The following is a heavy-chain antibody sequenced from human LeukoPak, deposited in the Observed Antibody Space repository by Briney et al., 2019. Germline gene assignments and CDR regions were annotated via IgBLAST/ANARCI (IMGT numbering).Heavy chain of an antibody. CDR3: ARGRRSIFGFDY. D-gene: IGHD3-3*01. CDR1: GGSISSGGYY. J-gene: IGHJ4*02. CDR2: IYHSGST. Sequence: PSETLSLTCTVSGGSISSGGYYWSWIRQPPGKGLEWIGYIYHSGSTYYNPSLKSRVTISVDRSKNQFSLKLSSVTAADTAVYYCARGRRSIFGFDYWGQGTLVTVSS. V-gene: IGHV4-30-2*01.